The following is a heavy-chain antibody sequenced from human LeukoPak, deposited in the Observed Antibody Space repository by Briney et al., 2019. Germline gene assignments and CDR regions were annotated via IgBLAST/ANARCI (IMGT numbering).Heavy chain of an antibody. V-gene: IGHV3-7*01. CDR1: GFTFTDYW. D-gene: IGHD3-22*01. CDR2: IKGDGSRK. J-gene: IGHJ3*02. CDR3: ARDANYHDGSNYYDVLDI. Sequence: VQPGGSLRLSCAASGFTFTDYWMAWVRQVPGKGLEWVANIKGDGSRKYYLDSVKGRYTISRDNARNSVNLEMSSLRADDTAMYYCARDANYHDGSNYYDVLDIWGQGTMVTVSP.